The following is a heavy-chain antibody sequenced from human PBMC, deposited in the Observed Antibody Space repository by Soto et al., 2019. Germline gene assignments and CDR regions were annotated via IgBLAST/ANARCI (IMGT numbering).Heavy chain of an antibody. Sequence: TVGSLRLSGAASGFTFTRYSMNWVRQAPGKGLEWVSSISSTTNYIYYTDSMKGRFTVSRDNAKNSVYLEMNSLSAEDTAVYYCARESEDLTSNFDYWGQGTLVTVSS. CDR3: ARESEDLTSNFDY. CDR2: ISSTTNYI. V-gene: IGHV3-21*01. J-gene: IGHJ4*02. CDR1: GFTFTRYS.